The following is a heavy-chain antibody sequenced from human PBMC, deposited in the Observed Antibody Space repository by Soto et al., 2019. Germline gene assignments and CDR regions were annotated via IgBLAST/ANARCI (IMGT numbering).Heavy chain of an antibody. V-gene: IGHV4-59*08. Sequence: SETLSLTCTVSGGSISSYYWSWIRQPPGKGLEWIGYIYYSGSTNYNPSLKSRVTISVDTSKNQFSLKLSSVTAADTAVYYCARQLGYDYIWGTTEIDYWGQGTLVTVSS. CDR1: GGSISSYY. CDR2: IYYSGST. D-gene: IGHD3-16*01. CDR3: ARQLGYDYIWGTTEIDY. J-gene: IGHJ4*02.